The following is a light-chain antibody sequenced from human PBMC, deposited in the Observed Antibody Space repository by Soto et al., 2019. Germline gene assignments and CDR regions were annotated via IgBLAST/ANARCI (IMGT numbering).Light chain of an antibody. CDR1: QRFSSY. V-gene: IGKV3-11*01. CDR3: QQRANWPLT. Sequence: EIVLTQSPATLSLSPGERATLSCRASQRFSSYLAWYQQKPGQAPRLLIYDASNRATGIPARFGGSGSGTDFTLTISSLEPEDFAVYFCQQRANWPLTFGGGTKVEIK. J-gene: IGKJ4*01. CDR2: DAS.